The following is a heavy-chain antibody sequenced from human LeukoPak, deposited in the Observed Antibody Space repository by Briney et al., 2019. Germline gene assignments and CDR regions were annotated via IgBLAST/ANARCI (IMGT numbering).Heavy chain of an antibody. CDR2: IYTTGST. D-gene: IGHD2-2*02. Sequence: SETLSLTCTVSGGSINSGSYYWNWIRQSAGTGLEWIGHIYTTGSTNYSPSLRSRVTISLDTSKNQFSLKLNSVTAADTAVYYCARCTSTSCYNFDYWGQGTLVTVSS. V-gene: IGHV4-61*09. CDR3: ARCTSTSCYNFDY. J-gene: IGHJ4*02. CDR1: GGSINSGSYY.